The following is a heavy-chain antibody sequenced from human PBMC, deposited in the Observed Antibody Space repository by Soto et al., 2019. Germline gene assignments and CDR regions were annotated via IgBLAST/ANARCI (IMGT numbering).Heavy chain of an antibody. CDR1: GFTFSSYD. D-gene: IGHD3-3*01. CDR3: ARGSGYSVY. Sequence: LRLSCAASGFTFSSYDMNWVRQAPEKGLEWISYISSGGSSIYYADSVKGRFTISRDNARNSLYLQMNSLRAEDTAVYYCARGSGYSVYWGQGTLVTSPQ. J-gene: IGHJ4*02. CDR2: ISSGGSSI. V-gene: IGHV3-48*03.